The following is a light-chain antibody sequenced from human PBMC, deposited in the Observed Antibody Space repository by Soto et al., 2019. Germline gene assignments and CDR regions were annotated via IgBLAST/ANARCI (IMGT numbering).Light chain of an antibody. CDR2: SAS. CDR1: QDIRSY. CDR3: QLLNSYPC. J-gene: IGKJ3*01. V-gene: IGKV1-9*01. Sequence: DIQLTQSPSFLSASVRDRVTITCRASQDIRSYLAWYQQKPGKAPQLLIYSASTLQIGVPSRFSGSGSGTEFSLTISSLKAGYFATCCCQLLNSYPCFGPGNKVDIK.